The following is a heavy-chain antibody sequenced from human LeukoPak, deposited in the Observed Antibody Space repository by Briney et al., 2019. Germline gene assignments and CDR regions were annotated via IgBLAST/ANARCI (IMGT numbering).Heavy chain of an antibody. CDR1: GGSISSSSYY. V-gene: IGHV4-39*01. D-gene: IGHD1/OR15-1a*01. Sequence: SDTLSLTCTVSGGSISSSSYYWGWIRQPPGKGLEWIGSIYYSGSTYYNPSLKSRVTVSVDTSKNQFSLKLGSVTAADTAVYYCAGQTSRLNWFDPWGQGTLVTVSS. CDR3: AGQTSRLNWFDP. J-gene: IGHJ5*02. CDR2: IYYSGST.